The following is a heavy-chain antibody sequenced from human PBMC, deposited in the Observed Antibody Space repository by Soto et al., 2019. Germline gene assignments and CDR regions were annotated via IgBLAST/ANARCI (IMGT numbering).Heavy chain of an antibody. J-gene: IGHJ6*02. Sequence: QVQLQESGPGLVKPSGTLSLTCAVSGGSISSSNCWSWVRQPPGKGLEWIGEIYHSGSTNFNPSLKSPVTISVDKSKNQFSLKLNSVTAADTAVYYCARVSGSYYYGMDVWGQGTTVTVSS. CDR1: GGSISSSNC. V-gene: IGHV4-4*02. CDR2: IYHSGST. CDR3: ARVSGSYYYGMDV.